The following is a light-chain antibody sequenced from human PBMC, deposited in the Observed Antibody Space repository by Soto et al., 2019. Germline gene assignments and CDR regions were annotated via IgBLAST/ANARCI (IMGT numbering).Light chain of an antibody. Sequence: DIKMTQSPSFLSASVGDRVTITCRASQTFYNWLDWYQKKPGKVPKILISRVSTLESGVPSRFSGSGSGTEFTLTISNLQPDDFATYYCQAYDDYSFTFGQGTKLEIK. CDR3: QAYDDYSFT. V-gene: IGKV1-5*03. J-gene: IGKJ2*01. CDR2: RVS. CDR1: QTFYNW.